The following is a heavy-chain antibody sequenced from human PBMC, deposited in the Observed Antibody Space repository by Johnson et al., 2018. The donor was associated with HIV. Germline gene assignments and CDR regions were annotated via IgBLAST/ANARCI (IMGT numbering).Heavy chain of an antibody. CDR2: INWNGGGT. Sequence: VQLVESGGGVVQPGRSLRLSCAASGFTFSSYAMHWVRQAPGKGLEWIAGINWNGGGTGYADSVKGRFTISRDNAKNSLYLQMNSLRAEDTALYYCATVVYYDSSALRMYAFDIWGQGTMVTVSS. CDR3: ATVVYYDSSALRMYAFDI. V-gene: IGHV3-20*04. J-gene: IGHJ3*02. CDR1: GFTFSSYA. D-gene: IGHD3-22*01.